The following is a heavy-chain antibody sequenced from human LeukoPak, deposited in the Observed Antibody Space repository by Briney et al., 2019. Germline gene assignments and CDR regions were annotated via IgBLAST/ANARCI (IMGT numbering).Heavy chain of an antibody. V-gene: IGHV3-30-3*01. Sequence: PGRSLRLSCAASGFTFNNHAIHWVRQAPGRGLEWVAFISYDGTKKYYADSVKGRFTISRDISKNTLYFQMNSLSAEDTALYYCHHSSWFGTDAFDIWGQGTMVIASS. CDR1: GFTFNNHA. D-gene: IGHD6-13*01. CDR3: HHSSWFGTDAFDI. CDR2: ISYDGTKK. J-gene: IGHJ3*02.